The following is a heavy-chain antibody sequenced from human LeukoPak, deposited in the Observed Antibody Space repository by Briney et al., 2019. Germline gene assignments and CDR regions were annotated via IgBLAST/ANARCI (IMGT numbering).Heavy chain of an antibody. CDR1: GFTFSRYW. CDR3: ARVYYYASGSRWGDYFDY. CDR2: INQDGSEK. J-gene: IGHJ4*02. D-gene: IGHD3-10*01. Sequence: GGSLRLSCAASGFTFSRYWMSWVRQAPGKGLEWVANINQDGSEKYYVDSVKGRFTMSRDNAKNSLYLQMNSLRAEDTAVYYCARVYYYASGSRWGDYFDYWGQGTLVTVSS. V-gene: IGHV3-7*01.